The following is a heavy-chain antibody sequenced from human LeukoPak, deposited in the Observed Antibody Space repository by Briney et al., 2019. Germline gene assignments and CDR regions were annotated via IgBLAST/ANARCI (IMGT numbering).Heavy chain of an antibody. CDR1: GYTFTSYD. D-gene: IGHD3-3*01. Sequence: ASVTVSCKASGYTFTSYDINWVRQATGRGLEWMGWMNPNSGNTGYAQKFQGRVTMTRNTSISTAYMELSSLRSEDTAVYYCARGGLYYDFWSGYSPYYYYYGMDVWGQGTTVTVSS. CDR3: ARGGLYYDFWSGYSPYYYYYGMDV. CDR2: MNPNSGNT. V-gene: IGHV1-8*01. J-gene: IGHJ6*02.